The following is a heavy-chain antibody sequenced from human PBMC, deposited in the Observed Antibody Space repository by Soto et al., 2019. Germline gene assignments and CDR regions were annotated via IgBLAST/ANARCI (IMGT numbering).Heavy chain of an antibody. J-gene: IGHJ4*02. Sequence: QVQLVQSGAEVKKPGSSVKVSCKASGGTFSSYAISWVRQAPGQGLEWMGGIIPISGTANYAQKLQCRVTITADESTSTAYMELSSLRSEDTAVYYCAREQNGVVGASFDDWGQGTLVTVSS. CDR2: IIPISGTA. D-gene: IGHD1-26*01. CDR1: GGTFSSYA. V-gene: IGHV1-69*01. CDR3: AREQNGVVGASFDD.